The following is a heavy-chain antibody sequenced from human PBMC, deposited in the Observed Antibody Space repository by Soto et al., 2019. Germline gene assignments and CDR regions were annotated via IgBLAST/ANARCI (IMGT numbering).Heavy chain of an antibody. J-gene: IGHJ3*02. V-gene: IGHV3-23*01. CDR3: AKDGSSGWWSLYAFDI. CDR1: GFTFSSYA. Sequence: EVQLLESGGGLVQPGGSPRLSCAASGFTFSSYAMSWVRQAPGKGLEWVSAISGSGGSTYYADSVKGRFTISRDNSKNTLYLQMNSLRAEDTAVYYCAKDGSSGWWSLYAFDIWGQGTMVTVSS. CDR2: ISGSGGST. D-gene: IGHD6-19*01.